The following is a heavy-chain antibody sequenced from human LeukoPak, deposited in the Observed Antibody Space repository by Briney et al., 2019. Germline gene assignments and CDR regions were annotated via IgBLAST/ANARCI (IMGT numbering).Heavy chain of an antibody. CDR1: GYTFTSYG. CDR3: ARDTAAAGTRVALLRCMDV. V-gene: IGHV1-18*01. Sequence: ASVKVSCKASGYTFTSYGISWVRQAPGQGLEWMGWISAYNGNTNYAQRLQGRVTMTTDTSTSTAYMELRSLRSDDTAVYYCARDTAAAGTRVALLRCMDVWGQGTTVTVSS. CDR2: ISAYNGNT. D-gene: IGHD6-13*01. J-gene: IGHJ6*02.